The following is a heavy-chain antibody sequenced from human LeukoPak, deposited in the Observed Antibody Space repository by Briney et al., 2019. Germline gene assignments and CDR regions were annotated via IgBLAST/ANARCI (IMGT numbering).Heavy chain of an antibody. V-gene: IGHV4-30-4*08. CDR3: ARGEGEGYYDSSGYYYFDY. D-gene: IGHD3-22*01. J-gene: IGHJ4*02. CDR1: GGSISSGGYY. CDR2: IYYSGST. Sequence: LSLTCTVSGGSISSGGYYWSWIRQHPGKGLEWIGYIYYSGSTYYNPSLKSRVTISVDTSKNQFSLKLSSVTAADTAVYYCARGEGEGYYDSSGYYYFDYWGQGTLVTVSS.